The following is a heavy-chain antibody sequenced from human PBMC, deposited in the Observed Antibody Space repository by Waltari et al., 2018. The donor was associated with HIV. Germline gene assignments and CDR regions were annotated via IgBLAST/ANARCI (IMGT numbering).Heavy chain of an antibody. CDR3: ARGKGSRTHFWYLDL. CDR1: GGSLSGYY. J-gene: IGHJ2*01. Sequence: QVQLQQWGAGLLKPSETLSLTCAVYGGSLSGYYWSWIRQPPGKGLGWIGEINHSGSTNYNPSLKGRVTMSVDTSKNQFSLKLSSVTAADTTVYYCARGKGSRTHFWYLDLWGRGTLVTVSS. CDR2: INHSGST. D-gene: IGHD2-2*01. V-gene: IGHV4-34*01.